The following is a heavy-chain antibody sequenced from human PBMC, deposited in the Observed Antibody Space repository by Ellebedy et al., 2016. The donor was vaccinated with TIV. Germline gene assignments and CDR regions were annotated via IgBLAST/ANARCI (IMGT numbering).Heavy chain of an antibody. CDR2: ISGSGGST. CDR3: AKAPTAIFAHFYYYYYYMDV. J-gene: IGHJ6*03. V-gene: IGHV3-23*01. Sequence: GESLKISCAASGFTFSSYAMSWVRQAPGRRLEWVSAISGSGGSTHYVDSVRGRFTISRDNSKNTLYLQMTSLRAEDTAVYNCAKAPTAIFAHFYYYYYYMDVWGKGTTVTVSS. D-gene: IGHD2-21*02. CDR1: GFTFSSYA.